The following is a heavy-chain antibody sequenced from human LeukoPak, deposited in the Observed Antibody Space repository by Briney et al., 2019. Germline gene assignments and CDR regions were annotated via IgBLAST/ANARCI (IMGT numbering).Heavy chain of an antibody. CDR1: GYTFTNYG. J-gene: IGHJ6*03. Sequence: GASVRVSCKASGYTFTNYGISWVRQAPGQGVEWMGWISAYKGNTNYAQKLQGRVTMTTDTSTSTVYMELRSLRSDDSAVYYCARIVVPAAINYYYYYMDVWGKGTTVTVSS. D-gene: IGHD2-2*02. V-gene: IGHV1-18*01. CDR3: ARIVVPAAINYYYYYMDV. CDR2: ISAYKGNT.